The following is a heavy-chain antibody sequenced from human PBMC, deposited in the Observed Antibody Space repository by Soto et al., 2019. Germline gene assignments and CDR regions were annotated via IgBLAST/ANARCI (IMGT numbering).Heavy chain of an antibody. CDR1: GYSFTSYW. CDR3: ARLVSGRERWIPRNYYHGMDV. Sequence: PGASLKISCKGSGYSFTSYWISWVRQMPGKGLEWMGRIDPSDSYTNYSPSFQGHVTSAADKSISTAYLEWSSRKAWDSGMYYCARLVSGRERWIPRNYYHGMDVRGQGTTGTVSS. D-gene: IGHD5-18*01. CDR2: IDPSDSYT. V-gene: IGHV5-10-1*01. J-gene: IGHJ6*02.